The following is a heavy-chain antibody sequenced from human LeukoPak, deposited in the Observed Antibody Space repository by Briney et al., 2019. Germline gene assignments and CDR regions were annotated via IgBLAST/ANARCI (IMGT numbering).Heavy chain of an antibody. V-gene: IGHV3-15*01. CDR1: GFSVSRAW. J-gene: IGHJ3*02. CDR3: TRVQGGTYNTFDI. Sequence: PGGSLRLSCAASGFSVSRAWLSWVRQAPGKGLEWFGRIKTKRDGGTIDYAAPVKGRFTISGDESKDTVYLEMNELKTEDTAVYYCTRVQGGTYNTFDIWGQGTVVTVSS. CDR2: IKTKRDGGTI. D-gene: IGHD3-10*01.